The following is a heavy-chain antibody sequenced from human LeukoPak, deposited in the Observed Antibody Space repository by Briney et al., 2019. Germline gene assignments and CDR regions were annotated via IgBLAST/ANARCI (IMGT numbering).Heavy chain of an antibody. J-gene: IGHJ4*02. V-gene: IGHV1-69*13. CDR1: GGTFSSYA. Sequence: SVKVSCKASGGTFSSYAISWVRQAPGQGLEWMGGMIPIFGTANYAQKFQGRVTITADESTSTAYMELSSLRSEDTAVYYCTRGDGITAAGTRFDYWGQGTLVTVSS. CDR2: MIPIFGTA. D-gene: IGHD6-13*01. CDR3: TRGDGITAAGTRFDY.